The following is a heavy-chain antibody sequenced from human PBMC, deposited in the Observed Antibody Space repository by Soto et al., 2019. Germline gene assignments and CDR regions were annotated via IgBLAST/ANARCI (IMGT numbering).Heavy chain of an antibody. J-gene: IGHJ4*02. D-gene: IGHD1-26*01. CDR3: AHRSGRYFFPY. CDR2: IYWDDDK. V-gene: IGHV2-5*02. Sequence: QITLKESGPTLVKPTQTLTLTCTFSGFSLSTSGVGVGWIRQPPGKALEWLALIYWDDDKRYSPSLKSSLTVTKDTSKHEVVLTMTNTDPVDTATYFCAHRSGRYFFPYWGQGTLVTVSS. CDR1: GFSLSTSGVG.